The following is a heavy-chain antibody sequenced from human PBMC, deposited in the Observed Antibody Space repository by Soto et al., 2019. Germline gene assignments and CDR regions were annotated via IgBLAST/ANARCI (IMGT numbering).Heavy chain of an antibody. CDR1: GDSVSSNSAT. D-gene: IGHD6-13*01. Sequence: PSQTLSLTCAISGDSVSSNSATWNWIRQSPSRGLEWLGRTYYRSKWYDDYAVSVQSRITINPDTSKNQFSLQLNSVTPEDTAVYFCARFLTGAAAGTLGFDYWGQGTLVTVSS. J-gene: IGHJ4*02. CDR3: ARFLTGAAAGTLGFDY. CDR2: TYYRSKWYD. V-gene: IGHV6-1*01.